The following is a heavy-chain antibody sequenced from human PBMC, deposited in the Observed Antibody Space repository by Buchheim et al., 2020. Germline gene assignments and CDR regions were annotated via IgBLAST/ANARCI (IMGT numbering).Heavy chain of an antibody. Sequence: EVQLVESGGGLVQPGGSLRLSCAASGFTFSSYSMNWIRQAPGKGLEWFSYISRFSTTIYYADSVKGRFTISRDNAKNSLYLQMNSLRAEDTAVYYCAAESGSQGYYGMDVWGQGTT. D-gene: IGHD6-25*01. CDR3: AAESGSQGYYGMDV. CDR1: GFTFSSYS. CDR2: ISRFSTTI. J-gene: IGHJ6*02. V-gene: IGHV3-48*04.